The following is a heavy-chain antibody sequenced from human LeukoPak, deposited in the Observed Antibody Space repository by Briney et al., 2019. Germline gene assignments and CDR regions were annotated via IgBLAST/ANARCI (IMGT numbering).Heavy chain of an antibody. V-gene: IGHV3-30*18. J-gene: IGHJ4*02. CDR1: GFTFSSYG. CDR3: AKGVSYNYVEGIDY. D-gene: IGHD5-24*01. Sequence: GGSLRLSCAASGFTFSSYGMHWVRQAPGKGLEWVAVISYDGSNKYYADSVKGRFTISRDNSMNTLYLQMNSLRAEDTAVYYCAKGVSYNYVEGIDYWGQGTLVTVSS. CDR2: ISYDGSNK.